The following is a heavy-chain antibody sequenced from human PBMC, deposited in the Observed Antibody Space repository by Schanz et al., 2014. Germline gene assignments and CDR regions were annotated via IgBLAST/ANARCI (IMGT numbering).Heavy chain of an antibody. Sequence: QVQLQESGPRLVKPWGTLSLTCAVSGDSITSANWWNWVRQSPGKGLEWIGEIHHGGNTNYNPSPKGRASISVEKSENQLSLNMTPVTAADTAVYYCARDREVDSSWAFDIWGQGTMVTVSS. D-gene: IGHD2-15*01. CDR3: ARDREVDSSWAFDI. J-gene: IGHJ3*02. CDR2: IHHGGNT. V-gene: IGHV4-4*02. CDR1: GDSITSANW.